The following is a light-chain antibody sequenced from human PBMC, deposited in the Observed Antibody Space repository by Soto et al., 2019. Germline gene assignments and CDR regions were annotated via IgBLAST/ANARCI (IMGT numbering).Light chain of an antibody. CDR3: QQYYRTPLT. J-gene: IGKJ4*01. Sequence: DIVMTQSPDSLAVSLGERATINCKSSQSVLYSSNNKNYLAWYQQKPGQSPKLLIYWASTREYGVPDRFSGSGSGTDFTLTISSLQAEDVAVYYCQQYYRTPLTCGGGTKVEIK. CDR1: QSVLYSSNNKNY. CDR2: WAS. V-gene: IGKV4-1*01.